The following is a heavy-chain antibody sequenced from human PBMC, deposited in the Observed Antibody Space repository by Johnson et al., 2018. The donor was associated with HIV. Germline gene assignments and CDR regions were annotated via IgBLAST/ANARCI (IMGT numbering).Heavy chain of an antibody. CDR2: ISYDGSNK. D-gene: IGHD1-1*01. J-gene: IGHJ3*02. CDR1: GFTFSSYA. Sequence: QVQLVESGGGVVQPGRSLRLSCAASGFTFSSYAMHWVRQAPGKGLEWVAVISYDGSNKYYADSVKGRFTISRDNSKNTLYLQMNSLRAEDTAVYYCARDEPYKLSAFDIWGQGTMVTVSS. V-gene: IGHV3-30-3*01. CDR3: ARDEPYKLSAFDI.